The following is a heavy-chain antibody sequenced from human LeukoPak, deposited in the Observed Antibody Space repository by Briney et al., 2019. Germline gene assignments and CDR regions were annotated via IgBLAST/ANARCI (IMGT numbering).Heavy chain of an antibody. V-gene: IGHV1-8*02. CDR3: ARAMVAYDAFDI. D-gene: IGHD3-10*01. Sequence: ASVKVSCKASGGTFSSYAINWVRQATGQGLEWMGWMNPNSGNTGYAQKFQGRVTMTRNTSISTAYMELSSLRSEDTAVYYCARAMVAYDAFDIWGQGTVVTVSS. CDR1: GGTFSSYA. J-gene: IGHJ3*02. CDR2: MNPNSGNT.